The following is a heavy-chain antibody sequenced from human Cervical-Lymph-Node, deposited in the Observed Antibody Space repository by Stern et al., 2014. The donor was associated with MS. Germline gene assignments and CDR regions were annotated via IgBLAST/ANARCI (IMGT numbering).Heavy chain of an antibody. D-gene: IGHD2-2*01. Sequence: QLVQSGSELKKPGASVKVSCKASGYTFTSSGMIWVRQAPGQGLEWMGWINTNTGKPTYAQGFTGRFVFSLDTSVNTAYLQISSLVAEDTAMYYCATTYCTSSSCWWTMGYWGQGTLVTVSS. CDR1: GYTFTSSG. J-gene: IGHJ4*02. CDR3: ATTYCTSSSCWWTMGY. V-gene: IGHV7-4-1*02. CDR2: INTNTGKP.